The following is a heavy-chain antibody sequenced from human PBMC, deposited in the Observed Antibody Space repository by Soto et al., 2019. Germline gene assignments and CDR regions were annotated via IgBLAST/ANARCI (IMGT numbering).Heavy chain of an antibody. V-gene: IGHV1-3*01. J-gene: IGHJ6*02. D-gene: IGHD4-17*01. CDR1: GYTFTNYI. CDR3: AGAYGDPTYPSGMDV. Sequence: QVQLVQSGAEVKKPGASVKVSCKASGYTFTNYIMHWVRQAPGQRLKWMGWINAGNGNTKYSQKFQGRVTITRDTSASTAYMELSSLRSEDTAVYYCAGAYGDPTYPSGMDVWGQGTTVTVSS. CDR2: INAGNGNT.